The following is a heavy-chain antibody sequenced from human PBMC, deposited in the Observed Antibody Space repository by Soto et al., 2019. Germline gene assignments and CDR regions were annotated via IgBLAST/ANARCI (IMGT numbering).Heavy chain of an antibody. Sequence: QVQLVQSGGEVRKPGASVKVSCKASGYTFTNYGVTWVRQAPGQGLEWMGWISAYTDTPNYAQKFQGRVTMPIDTSTTTAYMDLRSMTSDDTAVYYCARVIPGAEAWFGPWGQGTLVTVSS. J-gene: IGHJ5*02. D-gene: IGHD2-2*01. CDR2: ISAYTDTP. CDR3: ARVIPGAEAWFGP. CDR1: GYTFTNYG. V-gene: IGHV1-18*01.